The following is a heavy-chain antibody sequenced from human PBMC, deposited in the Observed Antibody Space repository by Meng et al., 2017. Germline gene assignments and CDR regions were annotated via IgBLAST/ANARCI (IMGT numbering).Heavy chain of an antibody. CDR2: INPNSGGT. Sequence: GQLVVSGAWVKKPGASVKVSCKASGYTFTGYYMHWVRQAPGQGLEWMGRINPNSGGTNYAQKFQGRVTMTRDTSISTAYMELSRLRSDDTAVYYCARDYGSGRIILHFDYWGQGTLVTVSS. CDR3: ARDYGSGRIILHFDY. D-gene: IGHD3-10*01. CDR1: GYTFTGYY. J-gene: IGHJ4*02. V-gene: IGHV1-2*06.